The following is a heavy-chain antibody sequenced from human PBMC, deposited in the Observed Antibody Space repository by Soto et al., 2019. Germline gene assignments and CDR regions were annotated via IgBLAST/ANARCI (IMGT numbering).Heavy chain of an antibody. Sequence: SVKVSCKASGYSFITSYHMHWVRQAPGQGLEWMGIINPTGSMTRYSQKFQGRLTMTRDTSTATDYMELSNLTSEDTAVYFCARDTGYDHDAFDIWGQGTRVTVSS. D-gene: IGHD5-12*01. CDR2: INPTGSMT. V-gene: IGHV1-46*01. CDR3: ARDTGYDHDAFDI. J-gene: IGHJ3*02. CDR1: GYSFITSYH.